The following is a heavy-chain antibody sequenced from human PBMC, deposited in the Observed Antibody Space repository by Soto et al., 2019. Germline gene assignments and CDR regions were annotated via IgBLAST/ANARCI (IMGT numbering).Heavy chain of an antibody. Sequence: PGGSLRLSCAASGFTFSSYAMHWVRQAPGKGLEWVAVISYGGSNKYYADSVKGRFTISRDNSKNTLYLQMNSLRAEDTAVYYCARGGQFTDLYYGMDVWGQGTTVTVSS. CDR2: ISYGGSNK. V-gene: IGHV3-30-3*01. CDR3: ARGGQFTDLYYGMDV. CDR1: GFTFSSYA. J-gene: IGHJ6*02. D-gene: IGHD4-4*01.